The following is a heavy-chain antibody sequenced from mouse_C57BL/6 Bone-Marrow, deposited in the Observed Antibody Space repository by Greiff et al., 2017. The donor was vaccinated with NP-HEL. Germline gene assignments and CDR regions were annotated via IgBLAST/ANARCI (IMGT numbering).Heavy chain of an antibody. J-gene: IGHJ4*01. CDR3: ARLGRDAMDY. CDR2: IYPGSGST. CDR1: GYTFTSYW. Sequence: QVQLKQPGAELVKPGASVKMSCKASGYTFTSYWITWVKQRPGQGLAWIGDIYPGSGSTNYNEKFKSKATLTVATSSSTAYMQLSSLTSEDSAVDYCARLGRDAMDYWGQGTSVTVSS. V-gene: IGHV1-55*01. D-gene: IGHD4-1*01.